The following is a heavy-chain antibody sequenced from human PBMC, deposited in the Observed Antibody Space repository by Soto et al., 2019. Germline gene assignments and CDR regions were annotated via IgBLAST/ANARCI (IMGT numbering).Heavy chain of an antibody. V-gene: IGHV3-48*02. CDR2: ISSSSSTI. CDR1: GFTFSSYS. D-gene: IGHD3-22*01. CDR3: ARGLYYYDSSGYWGY. Sequence: GGSLRLPCAASGFTFSSYSMNRVRQAPGKGLEWVSYISSSSSTIYYADSVKGRFTISRDNAKNSLYLQMNSLRDEDTAVYYCARGLYYYDSSGYWGYWGQGTLVTVSS. J-gene: IGHJ4*02.